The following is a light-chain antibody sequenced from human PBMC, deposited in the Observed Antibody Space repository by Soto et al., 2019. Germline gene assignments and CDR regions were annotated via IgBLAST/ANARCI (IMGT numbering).Light chain of an antibody. V-gene: IGKV1-8*01. Sequence: IQMTQSPSSFSASTGDRVTITCRASQDISNSLAWYQQKPGKAPNLLIYSASTLQSGVPSRFSGSGSGTDFTLTISGLQSEDFATYYCQQYYSYPPSFTFGPGTKVEI. CDR2: SAS. CDR1: QDISNS. J-gene: IGKJ3*01. CDR3: QQYYSYPPSFT.